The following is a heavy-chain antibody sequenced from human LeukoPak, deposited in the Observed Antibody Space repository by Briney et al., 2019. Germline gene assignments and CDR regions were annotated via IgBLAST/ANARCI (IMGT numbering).Heavy chain of an antibody. CDR3: ARRSDSGSDDGEDYFDY. CDR1: GGSTNIGTFY. Sequence: SEPLSLTCTGTGGSTNIGTFYWGRIRQPPGKGLKRNGRMSYDGSSYYNPSLKSRVTTSVDTSKNQFSLKLTSVTAADTAVYFCARRSDSGSDDGEDYFDYWGQGTLVTVSS. V-gene: IGHV4-39*01. J-gene: IGHJ4*02. D-gene: IGHD1-26*01. CDR2: MSYDGSS.